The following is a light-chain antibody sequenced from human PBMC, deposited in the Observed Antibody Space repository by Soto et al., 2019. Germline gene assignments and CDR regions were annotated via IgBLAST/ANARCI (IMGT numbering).Light chain of an antibody. J-gene: IGKJ1*01. CDR3: QQSKNWPPWT. V-gene: IGKV3-15*01. CDR2: GAS. CDR1: QSVRSS. Sequence: EIVMTQSPATLSGSPGERVTLSCRASQSVRSSLAWYQQKPGQAPRLLIYGASTRATGIPARFSGSGSGTEFTLTISSLQSENFAVYYCQQSKNWPPWTFGPGTKVEFK.